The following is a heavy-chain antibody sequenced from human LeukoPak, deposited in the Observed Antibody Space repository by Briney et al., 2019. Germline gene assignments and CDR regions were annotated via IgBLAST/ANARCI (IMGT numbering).Heavy chain of an antibody. Sequence: GGSLRLSCAASAFTFSDYSMNWVRQAPGKGLEWISYISGRSSTIYYADSVRGRLTISRDNAKNSMYLQMNSLRAEDTAVYYCARDRLTSGSYFFDYWGQGTLVTVSS. CDR2: ISGRSSTI. CDR3: ARDRLTSGSYFFDY. CDR1: AFTFSDYS. J-gene: IGHJ4*02. V-gene: IGHV3-48*01. D-gene: IGHD1-26*01.